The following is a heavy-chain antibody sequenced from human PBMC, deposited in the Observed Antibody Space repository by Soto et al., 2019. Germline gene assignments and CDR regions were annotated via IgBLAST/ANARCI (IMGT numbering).Heavy chain of an antibody. CDR1: GGTFSSYT. CDR3: AGPNPQRGSGFPFDY. J-gene: IGHJ4*02. D-gene: IGHD2-21*01. V-gene: IGHV1-69*02. Sequence: QVQLVQSGAEVKKPGSSVKVSCKASGGTFSSYTISWVRQAPGQGLEWMGRIIPILGITNYAQKFQGRVTITADKSKSTAYMELSSLRSEDTAVYYCAGPNPQRGSGFPFDYWGQGTLVTVSS. CDR2: IIPILGIT.